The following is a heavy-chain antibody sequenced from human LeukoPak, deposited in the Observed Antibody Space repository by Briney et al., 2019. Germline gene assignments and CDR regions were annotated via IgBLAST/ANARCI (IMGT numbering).Heavy chain of an antibody. CDR1: GGSFSGYY. CDR3: ASIAAAGHNWFDP. CDR2: INHSGST. J-gene: IGHJ5*02. V-gene: IGHV4-34*01. Sequence: SETLSLTCAVYGGSFSGYYWSWIRQPPGKGLEWIGEINHSGSTNYNPSLKSRVTISVDTSKNQFSLKLSSVTAADTAVYYCASIAAAGHNWFDPWGQGTLVTVSS. D-gene: IGHD6-13*01.